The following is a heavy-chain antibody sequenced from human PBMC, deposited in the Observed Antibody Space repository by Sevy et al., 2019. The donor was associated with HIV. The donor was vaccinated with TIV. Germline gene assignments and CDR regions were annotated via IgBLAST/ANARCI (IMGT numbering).Heavy chain of an antibody. CDR2: IFPDDSDT. CDR3: ATSRSGYFDSSGYYIY. D-gene: IGHD3-22*01. V-gene: IGHV5-51*01. Sequence: GEFLKISCQGSGYSFTSHWIGWVRHMPGKGLEWMGIIFPDDSDTRYSPSFQGQVTFSADKSINTAYPQWSSLKASDTAMYYCATSRSGYFDSSGYYIYWGQGTLVTVSS. J-gene: IGHJ4*02. CDR1: GYSFTSHW.